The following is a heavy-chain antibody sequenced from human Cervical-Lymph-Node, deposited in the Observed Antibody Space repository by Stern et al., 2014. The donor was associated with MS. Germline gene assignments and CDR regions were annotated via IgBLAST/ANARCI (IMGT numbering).Heavy chain of an antibody. CDR2: LYSGGHT. J-gene: IGHJ4*02. V-gene: IGHV3-53*01. CDR3: ARDASGHTY. CDR1: GFTVNSNY. Sequence: EMQLVESGGTLIQPGGSPRLSCSASGFTVNSNYMTWVRQAPGQGLEWVSILYSGGHTYYADSVKGRFTISRDNSRTTLYLQMDNLRAEDTAVYFCARDASGHTYWGQGTLVTVSS. D-gene: IGHD2-15*01.